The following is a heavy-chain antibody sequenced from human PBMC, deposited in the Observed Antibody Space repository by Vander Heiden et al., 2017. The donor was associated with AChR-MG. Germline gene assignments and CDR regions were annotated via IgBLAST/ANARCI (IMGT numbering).Heavy chain of an antibody. CDR1: GFTFSSYG. J-gene: IGHJ5*02. Sequence: GESGGGVVQPGRSLRLSCAASGFTFSSYGMHWVRQAPGKGLEWVAVIWYDGSNKYYADSVKGRFTISRDNSKNTLYLQMNSLRAEDTAVYYCARDPVPAAHRRYNWFEPWGQGTLVTVSS. CDR3: ARDPVPAAHRRYNWFEP. CDR2: IWYDGSNK. D-gene: IGHD2-2*01. V-gene: IGHV3-33*01.